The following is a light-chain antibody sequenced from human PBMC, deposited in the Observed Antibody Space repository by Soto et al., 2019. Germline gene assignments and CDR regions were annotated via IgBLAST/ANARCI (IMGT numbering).Light chain of an antibody. CDR2: EAS. CDR1: QSLLHSNGYNY. J-gene: IGKJ1*01. CDR3: QQYRSPPWT. Sequence: DIVMTQSPLSLSVTPGEPASISCRSSQSLLHSNGYNYLAWYQQKPGRAPKLLISEASSLESGVPPRFSGSGSGTEFTLTISSLQSDDFATYYCQQYRSPPWTFGQGTKWIS. V-gene: IGKV2-28*01.